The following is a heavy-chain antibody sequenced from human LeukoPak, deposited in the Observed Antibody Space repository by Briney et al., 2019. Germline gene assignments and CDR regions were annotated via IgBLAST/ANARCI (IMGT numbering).Heavy chain of an antibody. Sequence: SETLSLTCTVSGGSIGSGTYYWSWIRQPPGKGLEWIGYISHSGSTYYNPSLTSRVTISVDTSKNEFSLKLSSVTAADTAVYYCARTGYYGSGSYYNQGYFDVWGRGTLVTVSS. CDR3: ARTGYYGSGSYYNQGYFDV. D-gene: IGHD3-10*01. V-gene: IGHV4-30-2*01. CDR1: GGSIGSGTYY. J-gene: IGHJ2*01. CDR2: ISHSGST.